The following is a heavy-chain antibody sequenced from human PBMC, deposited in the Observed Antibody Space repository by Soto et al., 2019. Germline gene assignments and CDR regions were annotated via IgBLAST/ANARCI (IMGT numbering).Heavy chain of an antibody. Sequence: PGESLKISCKGSGYSFTSYWIGWVRQMPGKGLELMGIIYPGDSDTRYSPSVQGQVTISADKSISTAYLQWSSLKASDTAMYYCARTAAAGKYYYGMDVWGQGTTVTVSS. CDR1: GYSFTSYW. D-gene: IGHD6-13*01. CDR2: IYPGDSDT. J-gene: IGHJ6*02. CDR3: ARTAAAGKYYYGMDV. V-gene: IGHV5-51*01.